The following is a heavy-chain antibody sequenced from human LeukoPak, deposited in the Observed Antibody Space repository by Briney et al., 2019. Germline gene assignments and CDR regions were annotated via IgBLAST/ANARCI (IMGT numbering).Heavy chain of an antibody. Sequence: PGGSLRLSCAACVFALSTDTMNWARQAPGRGLEWVASTNSGGTTTHYAFSVKGRFTISRDNAQNVLYLQMNGLRGDDAAVYYCLRGDSRDFWGQGTLVTVSS. CDR1: VFALSTDT. CDR2: TNSGGTTT. CDR3: LRGDSRDF. D-gene: IGHD3-22*01. V-gene: IGHV3-21*06. J-gene: IGHJ4*02.